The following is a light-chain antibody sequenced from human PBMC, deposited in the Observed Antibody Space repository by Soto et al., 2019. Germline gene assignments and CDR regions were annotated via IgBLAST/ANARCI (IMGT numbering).Light chain of an antibody. J-gene: IGKJ1*01. CDR2: AAS. CDR3: QQSFTSTRT. V-gene: IGKV1-39*01. CDR1: RSISRH. Sequence: DIQMTQSPSSLSASVGDRVTITCRASRSISRHLNWYQQKPGKAPKFLIYAASTLQTGVPSRFSGSGSGTEFTRTISSLQPEDFATYFCQQSFTSTRTFGQGTKVEVK.